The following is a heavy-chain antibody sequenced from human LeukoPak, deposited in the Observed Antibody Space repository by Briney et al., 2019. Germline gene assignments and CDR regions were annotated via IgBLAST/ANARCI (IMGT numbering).Heavy chain of an antibody. D-gene: IGHD2-2*01. CDR1: GFTFSSYS. V-gene: IGHV3-21*01. CDR3: ARDGLYCSSTSCYRYYFDY. Sequence: GPLFIYCATSGFTFSSYSMNCVRKAPGNVLAWVSSISSSSSYIYYAGSVKGRFTISRDNAKSSLYLQMNSLRAEDTAVYYCARDGLYCSSTSCYRYYFDYWGQGTLVTVSS. CDR2: ISSSSSYI. J-gene: IGHJ4*02.